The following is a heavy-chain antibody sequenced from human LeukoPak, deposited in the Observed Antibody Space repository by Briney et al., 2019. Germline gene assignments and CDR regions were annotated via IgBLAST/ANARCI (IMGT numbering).Heavy chain of an antibody. D-gene: IGHD1-26*01. CDR1: GYTFTSYD. J-gene: IGHJ6*03. CDR2: MNPNSGNT. Sequence: ASVKVSCKASGYTFTSYDINWVRQATGQGLEWMGWMNPNSGNTGYAQKFQGRVTITRNTSISTAYMELSSLRSEDTAVYYCARARIVGAIHYYYYYMDVWGKGTTVTVSS. CDR3: ARARIVGAIHYYYYYMDV. V-gene: IGHV1-8*03.